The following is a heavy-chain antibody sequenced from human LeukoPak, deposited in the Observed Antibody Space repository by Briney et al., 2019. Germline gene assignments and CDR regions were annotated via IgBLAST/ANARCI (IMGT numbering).Heavy chain of an antibody. D-gene: IGHD3-10*01. CDR3: ARHAASGGSGVDY. V-gene: IGHV3-73*01. CDR2: IRNKANSYAT. Sequence: QSGGSLRLSCAASGFTFSGSAMHWVRQTSGKGLEWVGRIRNKANSYATAYAASVKGRFTISRDDSKNTAYLQMNSLKSEDTAVYYCARHAASGGSGVDYWGQGTLVTVSS. CDR1: GFTFSGSA. J-gene: IGHJ4*02.